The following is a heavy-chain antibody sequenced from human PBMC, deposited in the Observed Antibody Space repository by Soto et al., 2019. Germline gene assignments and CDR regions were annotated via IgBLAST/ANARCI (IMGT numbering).Heavy chain of an antibody. J-gene: IGHJ4*02. CDR2: IYYSGST. Sequence: SETLSLTCIVSGGSISSYYWSWIRQPPGEGLEWIGNIYYSGSTNYTPSLKSRLTISADTSKNQFSLKLTSMTAAATAVYYCAGHNYGSGSTFFDYWGQGTLVTVSS. CDR3: AGHNYGSGSTFFDY. CDR1: GGSISSYY. V-gene: IGHV4-59*08. D-gene: IGHD3-10*01.